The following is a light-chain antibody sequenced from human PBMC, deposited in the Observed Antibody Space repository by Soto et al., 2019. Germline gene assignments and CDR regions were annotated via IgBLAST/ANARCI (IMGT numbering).Light chain of an antibody. CDR2: AAS. CDR1: QGISSY. Sequence: DIQLTQSPSFLSASVGDRVTITCRASQGISSYLAWYQRKPGKAPKLLIYAASTLQSGVPSRFSGSGSGTEFTLTISSLQPEDFATYYCQQLNSYRITFGPGTKVDIK. J-gene: IGKJ3*01. V-gene: IGKV1-9*01. CDR3: QQLNSYRIT.